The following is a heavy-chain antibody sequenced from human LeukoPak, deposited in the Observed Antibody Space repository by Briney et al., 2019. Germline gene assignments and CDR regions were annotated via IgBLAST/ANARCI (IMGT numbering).Heavy chain of an antibody. J-gene: IGHJ6*02. CDR3: ARLGRSGYHYRDEPDYYYYGIDV. D-gene: IGHD5-12*01. CDR2: MEQGGSEK. V-gene: IGHV3-7*03. CDR1: GFTFSSYW. Sequence: GGTLRLSCAASGFTFSSYWLSWVRQAPGKGLEWVANMEQGGSEKYYVDSVKGRCTISRDNAKNSLYLQMNGMRAEDTALYYCARLGRSGYHYRDEPDYYYYGIDVWGQGTTVTVSS.